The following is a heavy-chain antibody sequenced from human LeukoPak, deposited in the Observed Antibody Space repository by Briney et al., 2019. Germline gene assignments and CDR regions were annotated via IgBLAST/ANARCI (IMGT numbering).Heavy chain of an antibody. J-gene: IGHJ4*02. CDR3: TRDSIHPLFDY. CDR1: GFTFSSYG. V-gene: IGHV3-49*04. CDR2: IRSKAYGGTT. D-gene: IGHD3-3*02. Sequence: GGSLRLSCAASGFTFSSYGMSWVRQAPGKGLEWVGFIRSKAYGGTTEYAASVKGRFTISRDDSKSIAYLQMNSLKTEDTAVCYCTRDSIHPLFDYWGQGTLVTVSS.